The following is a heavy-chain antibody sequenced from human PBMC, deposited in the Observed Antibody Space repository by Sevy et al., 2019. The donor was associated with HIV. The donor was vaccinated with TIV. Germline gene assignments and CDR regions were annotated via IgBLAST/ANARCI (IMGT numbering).Heavy chain of an antibody. D-gene: IGHD6-6*01. CDR3: ARVPRGSSSSLDY. V-gene: IGHV4-34*01. CDR1: GGSFSGYY. J-gene: IGHJ4*02. Sequence: SETLSLTCAVYGGSFSGYYWSWIRQPPGKGLEWIGEINHSGSTNYNPSLKSRVTISVDTSKNQFSLKLSSVTAADTAVYYCARVPRGSSSSLDYWSQGTLVTVSS. CDR2: INHSGST.